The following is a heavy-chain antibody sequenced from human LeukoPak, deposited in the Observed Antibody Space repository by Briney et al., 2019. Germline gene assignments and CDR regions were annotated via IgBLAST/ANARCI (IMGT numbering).Heavy chain of an antibody. V-gene: IGHV3-30-3*01. CDR3: ARESEGLDS. CDR1: GFTFSSYA. J-gene: IGHJ4*02. CDR2: ISYDGYYK. Sequence: GGSLRLSCAASGFTFSSYAMHWVRQAPGKGLEWMAVISYDGYYKYYADSMKGRFPFSRDNSKNTLYLQMNSLRAEDTAVYYCARESEGLDSWGQGTLVTVSS.